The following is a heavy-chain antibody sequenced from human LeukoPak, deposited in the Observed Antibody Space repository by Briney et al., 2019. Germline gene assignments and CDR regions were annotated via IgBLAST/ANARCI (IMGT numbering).Heavy chain of an antibody. V-gene: IGHV3-48*01. J-gene: IGHJ4*02. CDR1: GFTFTTYS. CDR2: ISTTSSTM. D-gene: IGHD1-26*01. CDR3: AAHGGSYLRFFDS. Sequence: GGSLRLSCAASGFTFTTYSMNWVRQAPGKGLEWVSYISTTSSTMYYADSVKGRFTISRDNAKNSLYLQMNSLRAEDTAVYYCAAHGGSYLRFFDSWGQGTLVIVSS.